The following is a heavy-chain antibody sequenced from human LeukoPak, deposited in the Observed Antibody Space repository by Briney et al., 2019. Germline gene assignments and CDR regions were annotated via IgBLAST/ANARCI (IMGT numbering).Heavy chain of an antibody. Sequence: GGSLRLSCAASGFTFRSYRMSWVRQAPGKGLEWVANINQDGSEKYYVDSVKGRFTISRDNAENSLFLQLNSLRAEDTAVYYCARDVFCGGDCYSPKCNWGQGTLVTVSS. J-gene: IGHJ4*02. CDR3: ARDVFCGGDCYSPKCN. V-gene: IGHV3-7*01. CDR1: GFTFRSYR. CDR2: INQDGSEK. D-gene: IGHD2-21*02.